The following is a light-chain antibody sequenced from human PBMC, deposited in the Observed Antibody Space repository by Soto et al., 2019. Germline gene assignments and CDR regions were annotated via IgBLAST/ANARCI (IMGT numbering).Light chain of an antibody. CDR2: ASS. J-gene: IGKJ5*01. Sequence: EILLTQSPGTLSLSPGERATLSCRASQSVTTNYLAWYQHKPGQAPRLLIHASSNRATGIPDRFSGSASGTDFTLTINRLEPEDFAVYYCQLYGISPHFGQGTRLEIK. CDR1: QSVTTNY. CDR3: QLYGISPH. V-gene: IGKV3-20*01.